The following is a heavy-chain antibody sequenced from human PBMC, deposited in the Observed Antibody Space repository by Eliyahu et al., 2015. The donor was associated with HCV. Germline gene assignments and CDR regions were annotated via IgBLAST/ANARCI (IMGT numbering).Heavy chain of an antibody. D-gene: IGHD3-10*01. V-gene: IGHV3-21*02. CDR3: ARDSDGYYFDY. Sequence: VQLVESGGGLVKPGGSLRLSCAASGFTFNSFSMNWVRLAPGKGLEWGSFSSRSNTYTYYADSVKGRFTISRDNAKDSLYLQMNGLRAEDTAVYYCARDSDGYYFDYWGQGTLVTVSS. J-gene: IGHJ4*02. CDR2: SSRSNTYT. CDR1: GFTFNSFS.